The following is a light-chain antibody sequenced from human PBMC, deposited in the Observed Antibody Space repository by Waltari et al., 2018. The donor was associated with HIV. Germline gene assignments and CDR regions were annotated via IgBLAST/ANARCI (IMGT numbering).Light chain of an antibody. CDR2: EKH. CDR1: AFNPGHRL. J-gene: IGLJ3*02. V-gene: IGLV1-47*01. CDR3: AAWDDSLSCWV. Sequence: QSVLIQPPSLSGTPGQRVTIPCSESAFNPGHRLVYWSHNVPGTAPSLLTDEKHRRPSGVPERFSTSKSGTSASLAIIGLRSEDEVDYYCAAWDDSLSCWVFGGGTKLTVL.